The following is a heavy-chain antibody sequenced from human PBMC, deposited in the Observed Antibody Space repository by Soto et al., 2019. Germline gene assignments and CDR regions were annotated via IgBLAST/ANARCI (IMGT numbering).Heavy chain of an antibody. CDR2: IWYDGSNK. V-gene: IGHV3-33*01. Sequence: ESVGGVVQPGRSLRLSCAASGFTFSSYGMHWVRQAPGKGLEWVAVIWYDGSNKYYADSVKGRFTISRDNSKNTLYLQMNSLRAEDTAVYYCARVHFDWLMADYWGQGTLVTVSS. J-gene: IGHJ4*02. CDR1: GFTFSSYG. D-gene: IGHD3-9*01. CDR3: ARVHFDWLMADY.